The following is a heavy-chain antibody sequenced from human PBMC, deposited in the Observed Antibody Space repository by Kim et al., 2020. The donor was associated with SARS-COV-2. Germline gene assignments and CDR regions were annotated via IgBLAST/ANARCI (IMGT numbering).Heavy chain of an antibody. CDR2: INTNTGNP. V-gene: IGHV7-4-1*02. CDR3: ARDTNRVYFDWLLGAWFDP. D-gene: IGHD3-9*01. J-gene: IGHJ5*02. CDR1: GYTFTSYA. Sequence: ASVKVSCKASGYTFTSYAMNWVRQAPGQGLEWMGWINTNTGNPTYAQGFTGRFVFSLDTSVSTAYLQISSLKAEDTAVYYCARDTNRVYFDWLLGAWFDPWGQGTGVTVSS.